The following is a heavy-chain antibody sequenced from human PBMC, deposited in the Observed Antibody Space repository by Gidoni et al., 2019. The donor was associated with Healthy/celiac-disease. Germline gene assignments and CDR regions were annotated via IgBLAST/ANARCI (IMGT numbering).Heavy chain of an antibody. D-gene: IGHD3-3*01. CDR3: ARRWGFWSGLGGNFDY. V-gene: IGHV5-51*01. J-gene: IGHJ4*02. Sequence: PGKGLEWMGIIYPGDSDTRYSPSFQGQVTISADKSISTAYLQWSSLKASDTAMYYCARRWGFWSGLGGNFDYWGQGTLVTVSS. CDR2: IYPGDSDT.